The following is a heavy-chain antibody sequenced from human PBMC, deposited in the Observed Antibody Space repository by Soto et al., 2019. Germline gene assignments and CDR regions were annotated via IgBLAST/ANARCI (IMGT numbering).Heavy chain of an antibody. D-gene: IGHD5-18*01. CDR1: GFGFSGYP. CDR3: VRVGWGYSYGNGMDG. V-gene: IGHV3-30-3*01. J-gene: IGHJ6*02. Sequence: GGSLRLSCLASGFGFSGYPMHWVRQAPGKGLDWVAVIQHDGSEIYYADSVKGRFTISKDDSKNTLHLQMNALRVDDTALYYCVRVGWGYSYGNGMDGWGQGTTVTVSS. CDR2: IQHDGSEI.